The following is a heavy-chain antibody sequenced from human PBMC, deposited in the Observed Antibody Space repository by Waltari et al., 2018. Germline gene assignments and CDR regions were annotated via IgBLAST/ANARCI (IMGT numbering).Heavy chain of an antibody. Sequence: EVQLVESGGGLVQPGGSLRLSCAASGFTLSYYWMTWVGQAPGKGVEWLANINEDGSVKQHVDSVKGRFTISRDNAKNSLYLQMNSLRAEDTAVYYCARDIPAGNSYLDYWGQGTLVTVSS. J-gene: IGHJ4*02. CDR2: INEDGSVK. CDR3: ARDIPAGNSYLDY. CDR1: GFTLSYYW. V-gene: IGHV3-7*01. D-gene: IGHD3-16*02.